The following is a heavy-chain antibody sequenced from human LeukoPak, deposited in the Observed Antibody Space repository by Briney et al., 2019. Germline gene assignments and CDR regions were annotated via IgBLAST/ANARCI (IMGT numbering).Heavy chain of an antibody. J-gene: IGHJ5*02. Sequence: ASETLSLTCAVYGGSFSGYYWSWIRQPPGKGLEWIGEINHSGSTNYNPSLKSRVTISVDTSKNQFSLKLSSVTAADTAVYYCARTGRGVSFDPWGQGTLVTVSS. CDR2: INHSGST. D-gene: IGHD1-1*01. V-gene: IGHV4-34*01. CDR1: GGSFSGYY. CDR3: ARTGRGVSFDP.